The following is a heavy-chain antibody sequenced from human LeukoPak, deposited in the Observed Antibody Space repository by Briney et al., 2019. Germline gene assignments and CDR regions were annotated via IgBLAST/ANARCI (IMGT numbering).Heavy chain of an antibody. Sequence: PSETLSLTCTVSGGSISRYYWSWIRQPPGKGLEWIGYIYYSGSTNYNPSLKSRVTISVDTSKNQFSLKLSSVTAADTAVYYCARDPGGDAFDIWGQGTMVTVSS. CDR3: ARDPGGDAFDI. J-gene: IGHJ3*02. CDR1: GGSISRYY. CDR2: IYYSGST. V-gene: IGHV4-59*01.